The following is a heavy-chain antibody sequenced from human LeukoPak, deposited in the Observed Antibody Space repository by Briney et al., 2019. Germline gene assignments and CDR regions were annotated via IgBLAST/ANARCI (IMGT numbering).Heavy chain of an antibody. J-gene: IGHJ5*02. V-gene: IGHV3-23*01. Sequence: GGSLRLSCAASGFTFSSYAMSWVRQAPGKGLEWVSAISGSGGSTYYADSVKGRFTISRDNSKNTLYLQMHSLIAADTAVYYCGSGPVGTTVPWGQGTLVTVSS. CDR3: GSGPVGTTVP. CDR2: ISGSGGST. D-gene: IGHD1-1*01. CDR1: GFTFSSYA.